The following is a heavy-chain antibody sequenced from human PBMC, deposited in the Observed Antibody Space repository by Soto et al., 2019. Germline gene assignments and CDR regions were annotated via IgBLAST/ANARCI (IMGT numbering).Heavy chain of an antibody. CDR2: IYYSGST. Sequence: PSETLSLTCAVSGGSISSGGYSWSWIRQPPGKGLEWIGYIYYSGSTYYNPSLKSRVTISVDTSKNQFSLKLSSVTAADTAVYYWARHSGYDARFDYWGQGTLVTVSS. J-gene: IGHJ4*02. D-gene: IGHD5-12*01. V-gene: IGHV4-31*11. CDR3: ARHSGYDARFDY. CDR1: GGSISSGGYS.